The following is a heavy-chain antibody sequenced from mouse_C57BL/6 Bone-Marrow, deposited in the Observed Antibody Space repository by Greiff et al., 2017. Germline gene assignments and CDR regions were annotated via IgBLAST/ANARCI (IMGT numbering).Heavy chain of an antibody. CDR2: IDPSDSYT. D-gene: IGHD2-1*01. V-gene: IGHV1-59*01. Sequence: QVQLQQPGAELVRPGTSVKLSCKASGYTFTSYWMHWVTQRPGQGLEWIGVIDPSDSYTNYNQKFKGKATLTVDTSSSTAYMQLSSLTSEDSAVYYCARADGNYGAYWGQGTLVTVSA. J-gene: IGHJ3*01. CDR1: GYTFTSYW. CDR3: ARADGNYGAY.